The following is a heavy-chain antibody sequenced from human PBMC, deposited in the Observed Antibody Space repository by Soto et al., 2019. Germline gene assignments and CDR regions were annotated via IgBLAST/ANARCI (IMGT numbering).Heavy chain of an antibody. CDR1: GYTFTSYG. CDR3: ARDGDGWRVRGNWFGR. CDR2: ISAYNGNT. Sequence: ASVKVSCKASGYTFTSYGISWVRQAPGQGLEWMGWISAYNGNTNYAQKLQGRVTMTTDTSTSTAYMELRSLRSDDTAVYYCARDGDGWRVRGNWFGRCGKGPRGTVSS. D-gene: IGHD6-19*01. J-gene: IGHJ5*02. V-gene: IGHV1-18*01.